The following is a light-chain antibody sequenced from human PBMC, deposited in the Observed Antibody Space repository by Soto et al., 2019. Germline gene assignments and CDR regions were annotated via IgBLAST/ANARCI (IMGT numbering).Light chain of an antibody. J-gene: IGLJ2*01. V-gene: IGLV2-11*02. CDR2: EVS. Sequence: QSALTQPRSMSGSPGQSVTISCTGTSSDVGGYNYVSWYQQHPGKAPKLIIYEVSERPSGAPDRFSGSKSGNTASLTISGLQAGDEADYYRCSYAGSDTDVFGGGTKLTVL. CDR3: CSYAGSDTDV. CDR1: SSDVGGYNY.